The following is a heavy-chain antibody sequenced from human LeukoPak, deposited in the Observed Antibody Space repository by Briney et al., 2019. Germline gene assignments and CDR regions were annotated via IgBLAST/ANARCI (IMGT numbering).Heavy chain of an antibody. CDR1: GGSVSSGSYY. D-gene: IGHD4-11*01. V-gene: IGHV4-61*01. CDR3: AVTTVRGLWYYYGMDV. Sequence: SETLSLTCPVSGGSVSSGSYYWSWIRQPPGKGLEWIGYIYYSGSTNYNPSLKSRVTISVDTSKNQFSLKLSSVTAADTAVYYCAVTTVRGLWYYYGMDVWGQGATVTASS. CDR2: IYYSGST. J-gene: IGHJ6*02.